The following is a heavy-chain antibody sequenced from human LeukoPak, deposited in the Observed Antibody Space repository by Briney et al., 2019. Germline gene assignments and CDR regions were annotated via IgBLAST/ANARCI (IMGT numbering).Heavy chain of an antibody. CDR3: ARLSIVVPAANVGRAFDI. CDR2: IYSDGST. CDR1: GFTVSSHY. Sequence: GGSLRLSCAASGFTVSSHYMSWVRQAPGKGLEWVSVIYSDGSTYYADSVKGRFTISRDTSKNTLYLQMNSLRAEDTAVYYCARLSIVVPAANVGRAFDIWGQGTMVTVSS. J-gene: IGHJ3*02. D-gene: IGHD2-2*01. V-gene: IGHV3-53*01.